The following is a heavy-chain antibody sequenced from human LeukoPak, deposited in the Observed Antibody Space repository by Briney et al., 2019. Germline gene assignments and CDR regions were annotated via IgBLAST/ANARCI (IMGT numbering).Heavy chain of an antibody. CDR3: ARDVAERGYFDY. V-gene: IGHV1-69*04. J-gene: IGHJ4*02. Sequence: SVKVSCKASGYTFTSYGISWVRQAPGQGLEWMGRIIPILGIANYAQKFQGRVTITADKSTSTAYMELSSLRSEDTAVYYCARDVAERGYFDYWGQGTLVTVSS. D-gene: IGHD1-1*01. CDR1: GYTFTSYG. CDR2: IIPILGIA.